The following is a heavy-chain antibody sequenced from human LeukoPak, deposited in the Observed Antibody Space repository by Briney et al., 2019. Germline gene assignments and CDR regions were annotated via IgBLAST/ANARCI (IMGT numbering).Heavy chain of an antibody. CDR1: GGSISSSSYY. CDR3: ARGGWGSSSWYGNYYYYMDV. V-gene: IGHV4-39*07. CDR2: IYYSGST. J-gene: IGHJ6*03. Sequence: PSETLSLTCTVSGGSISSSSYYWGWIRQPPGKGLEWIGSIYYSGSTYYNPSLKSRVTISVDTSKNQFSLKLSSVTAADTAVYYCARGGWGSSSWYGNYYYYMDVWGKGTTVTVSS. D-gene: IGHD6-13*01.